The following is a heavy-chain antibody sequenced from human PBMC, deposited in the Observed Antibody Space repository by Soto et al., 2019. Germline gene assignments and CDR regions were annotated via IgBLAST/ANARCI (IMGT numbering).Heavy chain of an antibody. CDR3: ARGLLGVLDY. Sequence: GGSLRLSCVASGFNFGNFGMHWVRQAPGKGLEWLTVISNDENIKQDSVRGRFAIARDNSKNTLYLHLTSLRAEDTAIYYCARGLLGVLDYWGQGTLVTVSS. D-gene: IGHD6-6*01. J-gene: IGHJ4*02. V-gene: IGHV3-33*01. CDR2: ISNDENIK. CDR1: GFNFGNFG.